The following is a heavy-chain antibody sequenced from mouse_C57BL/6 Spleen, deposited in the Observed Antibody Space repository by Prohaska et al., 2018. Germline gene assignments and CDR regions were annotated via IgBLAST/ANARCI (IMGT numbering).Heavy chain of an antibody. Sequence: HWVKQRPGRGLEWIGRIDPNSGGNKYNEKFKSKATLTVDKPASTAYMQLSSLTSEDSAVYYCAGHFISYLNWYFDVWGTGTTVTVSS. D-gene: IGHD1-1*01. CDR3: AGHFISYLNWYFDV. V-gene: IGHV1-72*01. J-gene: IGHJ1*03. CDR2: IDPNSGGN.